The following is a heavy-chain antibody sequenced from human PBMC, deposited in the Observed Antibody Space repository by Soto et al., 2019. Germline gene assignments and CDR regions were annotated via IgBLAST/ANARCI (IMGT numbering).Heavy chain of an antibody. D-gene: IGHD3-22*01. Sequence: QVQLVQSGAEVKKPGSSVKVSCKASGGTFSSYAISWVRQAPGQGLEWMGGIIPIFGTANYAQKCQGRVTITADESTSTAYMELSSLRSEDTAVYYCAREGGYYDSSGYRDFDYWGQGTLVTVSS. CDR2: IIPIFGTA. CDR1: GGTFSSYA. CDR3: AREGGYYDSSGYRDFDY. J-gene: IGHJ4*02. V-gene: IGHV1-69*01.